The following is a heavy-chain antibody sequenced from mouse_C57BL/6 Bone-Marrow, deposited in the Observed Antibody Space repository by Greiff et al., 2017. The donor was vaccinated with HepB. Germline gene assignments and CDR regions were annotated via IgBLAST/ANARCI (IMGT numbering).Heavy chain of an antibody. Sequence: QVQLQQPGAELVKPGASVKLSCKASGYTFTSYWMHWVKQRPGQGLEWIGMIHPDSGSTNYNEKFKSKATLTVDKSSSTAYMQLSSLTSEDSAVYYCARYDYDCAMDYWGQGTSVTVSS. CDR2: IHPDSGST. D-gene: IGHD2-4*01. CDR3: ARYDYDCAMDY. CDR1: GYTFTSYW. V-gene: IGHV1-64*01. J-gene: IGHJ4*01.